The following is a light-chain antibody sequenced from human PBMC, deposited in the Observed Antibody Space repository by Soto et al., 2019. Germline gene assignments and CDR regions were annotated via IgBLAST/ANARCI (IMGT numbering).Light chain of an antibody. J-gene: IGLJ1*01. CDR3: SSYTSSSPHV. Sequence: QSALTQPASVSGSPGQSITISCTGTSSDVGGYNYVSWYQQHPGKAPKLMIYEVSNRPSGVSNRFSGSKSGNTASLTISGLQSEYEDDYYCSSYTSSSPHVFGTGTKLTVL. V-gene: IGLV2-14*01. CDR1: SSDVGGYNY. CDR2: EVS.